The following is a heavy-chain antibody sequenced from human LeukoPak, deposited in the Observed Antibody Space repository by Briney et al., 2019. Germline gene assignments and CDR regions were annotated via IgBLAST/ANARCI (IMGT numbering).Heavy chain of an antibody. J-gene: IGHJ5*02. V-gene: IGHV4-59*12. D-gene: IGHD3-16*02. CDR2: IYYSGST. Sequence: SETLSLTCTVSGGSISSYYWSWIRQPPGKGLEWIGYIYYSGSTNYNPSLKSRVTISVDTSKNQFSLKLSSVTAADTAVYYCARVGLTFGGVIVIPNWFDPWGQGTLVTVSS. CDR3: ARVGLTFGGVIVIPNWFDP. CDR1: GGSISSYY.